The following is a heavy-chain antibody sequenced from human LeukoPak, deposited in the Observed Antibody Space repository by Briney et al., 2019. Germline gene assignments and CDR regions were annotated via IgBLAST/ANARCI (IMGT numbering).Heavy chain of an antibody. Sequence: PGGSLRLSCAASGFTFSSYWMSWVRQAPGKGLEWVANIKQDGSERYYVDSVKGRFTISRDNAKNSLYLQMNSLRAEDTAVYYCARMAAAGTRAFDIWGQGTMVTVSS. V-gene: IGHV3-7*01. CDR1: GFTFSSYW. CDR3: ARMAAAGTRAFDI. J-gene: IGHJ3*02. CDR2: IKQDGSER. D-gene: IGHD6-13*01.